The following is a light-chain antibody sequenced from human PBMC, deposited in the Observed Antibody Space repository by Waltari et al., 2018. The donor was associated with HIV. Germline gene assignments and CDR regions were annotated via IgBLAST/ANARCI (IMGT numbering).Light chain of an antibody. J-gene: IGKJ5*01. V-gene: IGKV3-15*01. CDR1: QSVSSH. CDR2: SAS. CDR3: QQYNHGPAIT. Sequence: EVVMTQSPATLSVSPGERATLSCRASQSVSSHLAWYQQKPGQAPRLLIYSASTRATGIPARCIGSGSGTEVTLTISSLQSEDFGVYYCQQYNHGPAITFGQGTRLEIK.